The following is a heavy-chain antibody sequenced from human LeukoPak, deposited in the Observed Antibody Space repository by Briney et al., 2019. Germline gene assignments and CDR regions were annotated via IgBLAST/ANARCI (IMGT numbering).Heavy chain of an antibody. CDR1: GYSISSGYY. V-gene: IGHV4-38-2*02. CDR3: ARQTGSGLFILP. CDR2: IYHSGNT. D-gene: IGHD3/OR15-3a*01. Sequence: SETLSLTCTVSGYSISSGYYWGWIRQPPGKGLEWIGSIYHSGNTYYNASLKSQVSISIDTSKNQFSLRLTSVTAADTAVYYCARQTGSGLFILPGGQGTLVTVSS. J-gene: IGHJ4*02.